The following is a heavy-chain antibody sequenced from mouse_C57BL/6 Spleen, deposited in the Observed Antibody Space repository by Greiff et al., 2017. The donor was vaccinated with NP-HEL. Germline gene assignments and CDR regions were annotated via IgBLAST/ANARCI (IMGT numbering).Heavy chain of an antibody. Sequence: QLQQSGAELVKPGASVKISCKASGYAFSSYWMNWVKQRPGKGLEWIGQIYPGDGDTNYNGKFKGKATLTADKSSSTAYMQLSSLTSEDSAVYFCARTESYYAMDYWGQGTSVTVSS. CDR2: IYPGDGDT. V-gene: IGHV1-80*01. J-gene: IGHJ4*01. CDR3: ARTESYYAMDY. CDR1: GYAFSSYW.